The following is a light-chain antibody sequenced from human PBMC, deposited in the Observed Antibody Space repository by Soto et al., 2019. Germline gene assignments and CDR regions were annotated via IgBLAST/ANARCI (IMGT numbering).Light chain of an antibody. CDR3: QQYYSSPYT. J-gene: IGKJ2*01. V-gene: IGKV4-1*01. Sequence: DIVMTQSPDSLAVSLGERATINCKSSQSVLYSSNNRNYLTWYQQKPGQPPELLIYSASTRESGVPDRFSGSGSGTDFTLTISSLQAEDVAVHYCQQYYSSPYTFGQGTKLEIK. CDR2: SAS. CDR1: QSVLYSSNNRNY.